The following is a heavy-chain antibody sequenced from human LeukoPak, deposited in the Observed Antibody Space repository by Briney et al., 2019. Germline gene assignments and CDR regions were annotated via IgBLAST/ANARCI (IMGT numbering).Heavy chain of an antibody. CDR2: IYYSGST. D-gene: IGHD3-3*01. CDR3: ARHPYYDFWSGYISWFDP. CDR1: GGSISSYY. J-gene: IGHJ5*02. V-gene: IGHV4-59*08. Sequence: SETLSLTCTVSGGSISSYYWSWIRQPPGKRLEWIGYIYYSGSTNYNPSLKSRVTISVDTSKNQFSLKLSSVTAADTAVYYCARHPYYDFWSGYISWFDPWGQGTLVTVSS.